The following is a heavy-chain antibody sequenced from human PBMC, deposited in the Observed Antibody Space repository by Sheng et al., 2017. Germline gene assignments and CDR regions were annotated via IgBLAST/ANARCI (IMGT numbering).Heavy chain of an antibody. D-gene: IGHD3-3*01. Sequence: EVQLLESGGGLVQPGGSLRLSCAASGFTFSSYAMSWVRQAPGKGLEWVSAISGSGGSTYYADSVKGRFTISRDNSKNTLYLQMNSLRAEDTAVYYCAKSSTIFGVVSFDYWGPGEPWSPSPQ. CDR2: ISGSGGST. CDR1: GFTFSSYA. CDR3: AKSSTIFGVVSFDY. J-gene: IGHJ4*02. V-gene: IGHV3-23*01.